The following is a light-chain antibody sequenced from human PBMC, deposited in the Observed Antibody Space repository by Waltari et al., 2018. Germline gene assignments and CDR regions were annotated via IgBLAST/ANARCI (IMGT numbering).Light chain of an antibody. Sequence: QSVLTQPPSTSGTPGQRVTISCSGSRSTIGSNYVYWYQHLPGTAPKLLTYTNDQRPSGVPDRFSGSKSGTSASLAISGLQSDDESDYFCAAWDDTLSAVVFGGGTKLTVL. J-gene: IGLJ2*01. CDR1: RSTIGSNY. CDR2: TND. CDR3: AAWDDTLSAVV. V-gene: IGLV1-47*02.